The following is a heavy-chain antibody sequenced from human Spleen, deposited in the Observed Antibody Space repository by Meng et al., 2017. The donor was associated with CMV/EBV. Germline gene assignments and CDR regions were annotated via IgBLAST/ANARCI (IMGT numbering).Heavy chain of an antibody. CDR1: GFTLSSHW. J-gene: IGHJ4*02. D-gene: IGHD3-3*01. CDR2: IKEDGSEK. Sequence: GESLKISCAASGFTLSSHWMSWVRQAPGKGLEWVASIKEDGSEKYYVDSVKGRFTISRDNAKNSVHLQVNSLRAEDTAVYYCVRAQTEGSLEWLLRSFDYWGQGTLVTVSS. V-gene: IGHV3-7*01. CDR3: VRAQTEGSLEWLLRSFDY.